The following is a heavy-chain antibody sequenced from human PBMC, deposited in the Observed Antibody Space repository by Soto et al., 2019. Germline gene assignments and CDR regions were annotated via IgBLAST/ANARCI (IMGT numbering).Heavy chain of an antibody. J-gene: IGHJ4*02. CDR1: GFSFSNYN. CDR3: ARDFGHGYYLDY. V-gene: IGHV3-48*02. D-gene: IGHD3-3*01. CDR2: ITDSSDTV. Sequence: EVQLVESGGGLVQPGGSLRLSCVASGFSFSNYNMNWVRQAPGKGLEWVSYITDSSDTVHYADSVRGRFTISRDNAEISLYLQMNSLRDEDTAVYCCARDFGHGYYLDYWGRGTLVTVSS.